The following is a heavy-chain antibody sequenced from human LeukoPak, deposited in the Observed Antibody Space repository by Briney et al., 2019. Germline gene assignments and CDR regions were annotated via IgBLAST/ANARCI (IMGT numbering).Heavy chain of an antibody. CDR3: AADSTADY. CDR2: IWYGGSNK. V-gene: IGHV3-33*01. D-gene: IGHD2-2*01. J-gene: IGHJ4*02. Sequence: GGSLRLSCAASGFTFSSYGMHWVRQAPGRGLEWVAVIWYGGSNKYYADSVRGRFTISRDNSKNTLYLQMNSLRAEDTAVYYCAADSTADYWGQGTLVTVSS. CDR1: GFTFSSYG.